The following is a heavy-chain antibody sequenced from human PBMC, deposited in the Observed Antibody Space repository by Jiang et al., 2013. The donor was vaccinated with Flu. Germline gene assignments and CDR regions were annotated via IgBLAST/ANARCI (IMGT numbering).Heavy chain of an antibody. Sequence: QTLSLTCAISGDSVSSNSAAWNWLRQSPSRGLEWLGRTCHRSKWYNDYAPSVKSRITVNPDTSKNQFSLQLNSVTPEDTAVYFCARDMGIPAYFDYWGRGTLVTVSS. CDR1: GDSVSSNSAA. V-gene: IGHV6-1*01. D-gene: IGHD2-21*01. J-gene: IGHJ4*02. CDR2: TCHRSKWYN. CDR3: ARDMGIPAYFDY.